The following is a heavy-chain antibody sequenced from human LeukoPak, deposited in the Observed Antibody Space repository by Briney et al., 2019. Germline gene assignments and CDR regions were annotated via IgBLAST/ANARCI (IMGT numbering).Heavy chain of an antibody. Sequence: SVKVSCKASGGTFNTYAISWVRQAPGQGLEWMGRIIPIFATPNYAQKFQGRVTITADKSTRTAYMELSSLRSEDTAVYYCARRGDTTMVWGGYYFDYWGQGTLVTVSS. CDR3: ARRGDTTMVWGGYYFDY. V-gene: IGHV1-69*06. CDR2: IIPIFATP. D-gene: IGHD5-18*01. J-gene: IGHJ4*02. CDR1: GGTFNTYA.